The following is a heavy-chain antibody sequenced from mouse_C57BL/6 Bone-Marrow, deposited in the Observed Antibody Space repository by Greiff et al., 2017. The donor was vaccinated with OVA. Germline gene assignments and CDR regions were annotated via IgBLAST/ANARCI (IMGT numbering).Heavy chain of an antibody. J-gene: IGHJ1*03. CDR2: IWRGGST. CDR1: GFSLTSYG. V-gene: IGHV2-5*01. Sequence: QVQLQQSGPGLVQPSQSLSITCTVSGFSLTSYGVHWVRQSPGKGLEWLGVIWRGGSTDYNAAFMSRLSITKDNSKSQVFFKMNRLQADDTAIYYCAKNNYGSSYDWYFDVWGTGTTVTVSS. CDR3: AKNNYGSSYDWYFDV. D-gene: IGHD1-1*01.